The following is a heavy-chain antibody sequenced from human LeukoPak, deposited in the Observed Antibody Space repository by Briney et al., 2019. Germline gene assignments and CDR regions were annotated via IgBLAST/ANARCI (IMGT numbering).Heavy chain of an antibody. CDR2: IKQDGSEK. Sequence: GGSLRLPCAASGSTFSSYWMSWVRQATGKGLEWVANIKQDGSEKYYVDSVKGRFTISRDNAKNSLYLQMNSLRAEDTAVYYCARLHYDSSGYYTGLFDYWGQGTLVTVSS. J-gene: IGHJ4*02. CDR1: GSTFSSYW. V-gene: IGHV3-7*01. CDR3: ARLHYDSSGYYTGLFDY. D-gene: IGHD3-22*01.